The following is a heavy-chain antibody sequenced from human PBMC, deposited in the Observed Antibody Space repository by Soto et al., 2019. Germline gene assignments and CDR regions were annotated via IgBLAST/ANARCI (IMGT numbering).Heavy chain of an antibody. CDR2: MNPNSGNT. Sequence: QVQLVQSGVEVKKPGASVKVSCKASGYTFTSYDINWVRQATGQGLEWMGWMNPNSGNTGYAQKFQGRVTMTRNTSISTAYMELSSLRSEDTAVYYCARPRGYSGYDVRYYFDYWGQGTLVTVSS. J-gene: IGHJ4*02. CDR1: GYTFTSYD. CDR3: ARPRGYSGYDVRYYFDY. D-gene: IGHD5-12*01. V-gene: IGHV1-8*01.